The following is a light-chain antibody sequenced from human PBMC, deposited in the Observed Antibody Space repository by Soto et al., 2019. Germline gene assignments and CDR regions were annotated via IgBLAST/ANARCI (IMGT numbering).Light chain of an antibody. Sequence: QLVLTQPPSASGTPGQRVTISCSGTSSNIGSNYVYWYQQFPGMAPKLLIYRNTQRPSGVPDRFSGSKSGTSASLAISGLRSEDEADYYCAAWDDSLSGPVFGGGTKLTVL. CDR2: RNT. CDR1: SSNIGSNY. CDR3: AAWDDSLSGPV. V-gene: IGLV1-47*01. J-gene: IGLJ2*01.